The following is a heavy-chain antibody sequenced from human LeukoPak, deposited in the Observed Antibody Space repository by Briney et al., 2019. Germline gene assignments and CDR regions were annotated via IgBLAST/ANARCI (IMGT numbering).Heavy chain of an antibody. J-gene: IGHJ4*02. D-gene: IGHD2-2*02. Sequence: SSETLSLTCTVSGGSISSYYWSWIRQPAGKGLEWIGRIYTSGSTNYNPSLKSRVTVSVDTSKNQFSLKLSSVTAADTAVYYCARGQAVPAAIPFDYWGQGTLVTVSS. V-gene: IGHV4-4*07. CDR1: GGSISSYY. CDR3: ARGQAVPAAIPFDY. CDR2: IYTSGST.